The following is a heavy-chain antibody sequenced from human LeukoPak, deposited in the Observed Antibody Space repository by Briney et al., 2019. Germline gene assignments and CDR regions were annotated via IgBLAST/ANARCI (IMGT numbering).Heavy chain of an antibody. CDR1: GFTFDDYA. CDR2: ISWNSGSI. Sequence: GGSLRLSCAASGFTFDDYAMHWVRQAPGKGLEWVSGISWNSGSIGYADSVKGRFTISRGNAKNSLYLQMNSLRAEDTALYYCAKGPTGYSSSWYYFDYWGQGTLVTVSS. J-gene: IGHJ4*02. CDR3: AKGPTGYSSSWYYFDY. V-gene: IGHV3-9*01. D-gene: IGHD6-13*01.